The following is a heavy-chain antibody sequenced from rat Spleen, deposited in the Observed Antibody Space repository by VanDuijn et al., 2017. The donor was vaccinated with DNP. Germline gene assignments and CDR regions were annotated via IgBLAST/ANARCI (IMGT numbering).Heavy chain of an antibody. CDR3: ARGIITTLGYWSFDF. CDR2: ITSGTGTT. Sequence: EVQLVESGGDLVQPGRSLKLSCVASGFTFNYYWMAWIRQVPGKGLEWIASITSGTGTTSYADAVKGRFMISRDDTKNTLSLQMNSLISEDTATYYCARGIITTLGYWSFDFWGPGTMVTVSS. V-gene: IGHV5-31*01. J-gene: IGHJ1*01. CDR1: GFTFNYYW. D-gene: IGHD1-6*01.